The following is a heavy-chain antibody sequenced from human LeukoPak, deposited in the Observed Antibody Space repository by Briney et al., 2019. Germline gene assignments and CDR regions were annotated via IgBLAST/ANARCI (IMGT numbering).Heavy chain of an antibody. Sequence: ASVKVSCKASGYTFTAYYIHWVRQAPGQGLEWMGWINPNSGGTSYAQKFQGRVTMTRDMSTGTVYMELSSLRSEDTAVYYCARDLGYCSGGSCSPRYYFDYWGQGTLVTVSS. J-gene: IGHJ4*02. CDR3: ARDLGYCSGGSCSPRYYFDY. CDR2: INPNSGGT. V-gene: IGHV1-2*02. D-gene: IGHD2-15*01. CDR1: GYTFTAYY.